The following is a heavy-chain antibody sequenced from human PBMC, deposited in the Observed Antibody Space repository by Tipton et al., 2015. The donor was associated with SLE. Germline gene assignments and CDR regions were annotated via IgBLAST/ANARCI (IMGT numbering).Heavy chain of an antibody. V-gene: IGHV3-21*03. CDR1: GFTFSSYS. Sequence: SLRLSCAASGFTFSSYSMNWVRQAPGKGLEWVSSISRSSSYIYYADSVKGRFTISRDNAKNSLYLQMNSLRAEDTAVYYCAREGNYYDSSGLFDYWGQGTLVTASS. CDR2: ISRSSSYI. CDR3: AREGNYYDSSGLFDY. J-gene: IGHJ4*02. D-gene: IGHD3-22*01.